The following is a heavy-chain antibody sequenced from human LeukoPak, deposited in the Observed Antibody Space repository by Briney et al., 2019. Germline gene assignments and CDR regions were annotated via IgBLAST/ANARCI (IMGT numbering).Heavy chain of an antibody. V-gene: IGHV3-30*02. CDR2: IRYDGSNK. CDR3: AKSSGYSGYYEGGYYYYYYMDV. D-gene: IGHD5-12*01. CDR1: GFTFSSYG. Sequence: GGSLRLSCAASGFTFSSYGMHWVRQAPGKGLEWVAFIRYDGSNKYYADSVKGRFTISRDNSKNTLYLQMNSLRAEDTAVYYCAKSSGYSGYYEGGYYYYYYMDVWGKGTTVTISS. J-gene: IGHJ6*03.